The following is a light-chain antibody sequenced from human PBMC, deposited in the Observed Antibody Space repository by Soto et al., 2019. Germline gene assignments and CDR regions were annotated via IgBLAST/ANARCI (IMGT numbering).Light chain of an antibody. Sequence: VVMTQSPATLSVSPGERATLSCRASQTVSSNLARYQQKPGQPPRLLIYGASTRATGIPARFSGSGSGTEFTLTISSLQSEDFAVYYCQQYNNWPPYTFGQGTKLEIK. CDR2: GAS. V-gene: IGKV3-15*01. CDR1: QTVSSN. CDR3: QQYNNWPPYT. J-gene: IGKJ2*01.